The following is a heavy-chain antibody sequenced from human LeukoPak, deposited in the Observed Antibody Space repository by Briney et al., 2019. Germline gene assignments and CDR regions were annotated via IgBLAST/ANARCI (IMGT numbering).Heavy chain of an antibody. CDR2: IKSKTDGGTT. CDR1: GFTFSNAW. D-gene: IGHD3-10*01. CDR3: TTNYYGSGSYYSPPYYFDY. J-gene: IGHJ4*02. V-gene: IGHV3-15*01. Sequence: GGSLRLSCAASGFTFSNAWMSWVRQAPGKGLEWVGRIKSKTDGGTTDYAAPVKGRFTISRDDSKNTLYLQMNSLKTEDTAVYYCTTNYYGSGSYYSPPYYFDYWGQGTLVTVSS.